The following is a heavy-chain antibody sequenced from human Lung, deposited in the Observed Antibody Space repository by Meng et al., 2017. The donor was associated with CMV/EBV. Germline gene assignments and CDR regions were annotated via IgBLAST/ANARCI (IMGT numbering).Heavy chain of an antibody. CDR3: ARAGIWFGELPD. CDR1: GFTVSSNY. D-gene: IGHD3-10*01. J-gene: IGHJ4*02. Sequence: LSCAASGFTVSSNYMSWVRQAPGKGLEWVTVIYSGGSTYYADSVKSRFTISRDNSKNTLYLQMNSLRAEDTAVYYCARAGIWFGELPDWGQGTLVTVSS. CDR2: IYSGGST. V-gene: IGHV3-53*01.